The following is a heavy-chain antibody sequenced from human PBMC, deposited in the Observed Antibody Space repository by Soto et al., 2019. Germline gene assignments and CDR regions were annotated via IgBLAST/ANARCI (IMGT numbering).Heavy chain of an antibody. D-gene: IGHD7-27*01. Sequence: QEQLVESGGSVVQPGGSLRLSCTASGFTFSDYAIHWVRQAPGKGLEWVAVISYDGSHKYYADAVKGRFTISRDNSKNTLYLQMTRLRAEDTAVDYCARDLSKRGESYVRNMDVWGQGTTVTVSS. CDR1: GFTFSDYA. V-gene: IGHV3-30-3*01. J-gene: IGHJ6*02. CDR2: ISYDGSHK. CDR3: ARDLSKRGESYVRNMDV.